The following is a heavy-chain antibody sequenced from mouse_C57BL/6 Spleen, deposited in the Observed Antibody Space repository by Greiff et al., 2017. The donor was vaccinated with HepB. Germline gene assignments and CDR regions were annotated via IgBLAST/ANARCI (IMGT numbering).Heavy chain of an antibody. CDR3: ASMRGTTVVAYRWYFDV. J-gene: IGHJ1*03. CDR1: GYTFTSYW. Sequence: VQLQQPGAELVRPGTSVKLSCKASGYTFTSYWMHWVKQRPGQGLEWIGVIDPSDSYTNYNQKFKGKATLTVDTSSSTAYMQLSSLTSEDSAVYYCASMRGTTVVAYRWYFDVWGTGTTVTVSS. V-gene: IGHV1-59*01. CDR2: IDPSDSYT. D-gene: IGHD1-1*01.